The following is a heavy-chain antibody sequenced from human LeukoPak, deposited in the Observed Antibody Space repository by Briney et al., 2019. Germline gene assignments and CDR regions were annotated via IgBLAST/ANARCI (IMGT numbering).Heavy chain of an antibody. CDR2: ISYDGSNK. D-gene: IGHD6-19*01. CDR1: GFTFSSYA. V-gene: IGHV3-30-3*01. CDR3: ARRSGWDDYYYGMDV. J-gene: IGHJ6*02. Sequence: GRSLRLSCAASGFTFSSYAMHWVRQAPGKGLEWVAVISYDGSNKYYADSVKGRFTISRDNSKNTLYLQMNSLRAEDTAVYYCARRSGWDDYYYGMDVWGQGTTVTVSS.